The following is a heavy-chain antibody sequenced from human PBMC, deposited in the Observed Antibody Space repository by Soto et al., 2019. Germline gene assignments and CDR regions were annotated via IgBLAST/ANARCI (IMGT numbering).Heavy chain of an antibody. CDR2: ISGSGGST. Sequence: GGSLRLSCAASGFTFSSYAMSWVRQAPGKGLEWVSAISGSGGSTYYADSVKGRFTISRDNSKNTLYLQMNSLRAEDTAVYYCAKAPRKPDDFWSGYSVHKPYYFDYWGQGTLVTVSS. J-gene: IGHJ4*02. D-gene: IGHD3-3*01. V-gene: IGHV3-23*01. CDR1: GFTFSSYA. CDR3: AKAPRKPDDFWSGYSVHKPYYFDY.